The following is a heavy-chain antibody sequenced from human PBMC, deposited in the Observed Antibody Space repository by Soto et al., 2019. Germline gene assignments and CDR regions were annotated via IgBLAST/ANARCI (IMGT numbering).Heavy chain of an antibody. CDR2: IYHSGST. V-gene: IGHV4-30-2*01. Sequence: QLQLQESGSGLVKPSQTLSLTCAVSGGSISSGGYSWSWIRQPPGKGLEWIGYIYHSGSTYYNPSFKSRVTISVDRSKNQFSLNMSSVTAADAAVYYCARGMTTVTTYDYWGQGTLVTVSS. D-gene: IGHD4-4*01. CDR3: ARGMTTVTTYDY. CDR1: GGSISSGGYS. J-gene: IGHJ4*02.